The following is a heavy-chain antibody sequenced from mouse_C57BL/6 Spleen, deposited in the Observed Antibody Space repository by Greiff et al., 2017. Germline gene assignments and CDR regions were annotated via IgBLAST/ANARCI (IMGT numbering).Heavy chain of an antibody. Sequence: QVQLQQSGAELMKPGASVKLSCKATGYTFTGYWIEWVKQRPGHGLEWIGEILPGSGSTNYNEKFKGKATFTADTSSNTAYMQLSSLTTEDSAIYYCARLSMITTVVATDFDYWGQGTTRTVSS. CDR2: ILPGSGST. CDR1: GYTFTGYW. V-gene: IGHV1-9*01. CDR3: ARLSMITTVVATDFDY. J-gene: IGHJ2*01. D-gene: IGHD1-1*01.